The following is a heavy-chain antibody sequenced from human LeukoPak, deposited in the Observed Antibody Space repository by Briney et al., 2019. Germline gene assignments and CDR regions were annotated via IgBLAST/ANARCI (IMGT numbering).Heavy chain of an antibody. D-gene: IGHD1-26*01. CDR3: ARETYSGTRRGFDY. J-gene: IGHJ4*02. Sequence: SETLSLTCTVSGGSIRSGDFYWSWIRQPPGKGLEWIGYIYYSGSTNYKPSLKSRVTMSKDTSKNQFSLKLSSVTAADTAVYYCARETYSGTRRGFDYWGQGTLVTVSS. CDR1: GGSIRSGDFY. V-gene: IGHV4-30-4*01. CDR2: IYYSGST.